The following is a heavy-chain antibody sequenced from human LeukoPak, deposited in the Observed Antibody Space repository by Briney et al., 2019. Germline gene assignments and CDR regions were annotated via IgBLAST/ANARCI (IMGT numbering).Heavy chain of an antibody. V-gene: IGHV5-51*01. Sequence: GESLQISCKGSGYSFTSYWIGRVRQMPGKGLEWMGIIYPGDSDTRYSPSFQGQVTISADKSISTAYLQWSSLKASDTAMYYCARQMGRYYDSSGYPREDAFDIWGQGTMVTVSS. D-gene: IGHD3-22*01. J-gene: IGHJ3*02. CDR1: GYSFTSYW. CDR2: IYPGDSDT. CDR3: ARQMGRYYDSSGYPREDAFDI.